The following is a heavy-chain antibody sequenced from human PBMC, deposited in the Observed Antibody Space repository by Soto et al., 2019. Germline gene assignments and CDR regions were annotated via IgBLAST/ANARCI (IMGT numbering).Heavy chain of an antibody. D-gene: IGHD3-10*01. CDR2: ISYDGSNK. CDR1: GFTFSSYA. J-gene: IGHJ6*02. V-gene: IGHV3-30-3*01. Sequence: GGSLRLSCAASGFTFSSYAMHWVRQAPGKGLEWVAVISYDGSNKYYADSVKGRFTISRDNSKNTLYLQMNSLRAEDTAVYYCARDLDYYGSGSPSHYYYGMDVWGQGTTVTVSS. CDR3: ARDLDYYGSGSPSHYYYGMDV.